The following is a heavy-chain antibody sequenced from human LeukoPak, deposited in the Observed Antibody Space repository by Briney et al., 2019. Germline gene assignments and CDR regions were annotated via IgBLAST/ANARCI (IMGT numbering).Heavy chain of an antibody. CDR1: GFTFSSYG. CDR2: IWYDGSNK. D-gene: IGHD3-10*01. J-gene: IGHJ4*02. CDR3: ARDQTWFGESDFDY. Sequence: GGSLRLSCAASGFTFSSYGMHWVRQAPGKGLEWVAVIWYDGSNKYYADSVKGRFTISRDNSKNTLYLQMNSLRAEDTAVYYCARDQTWFGESDFDYWGQGTLVTVSS. V-gene: IGHV3-33*01.